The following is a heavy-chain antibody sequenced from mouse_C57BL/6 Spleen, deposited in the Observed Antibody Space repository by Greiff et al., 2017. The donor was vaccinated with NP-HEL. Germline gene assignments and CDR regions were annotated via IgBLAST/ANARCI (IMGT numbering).Heavy chain of an antibody. J-gene: IGHJ4*01. Sequence: EVQRVESGGGLVKPGGSLKLSCAASGFTFSDYGMHWVRQAPEKGLEWVAYISSGSSTIYYADTVKGRFTISRDNAKNTLFLQMTSLRSEDTAMYYCATYYGNYRYYAMDYWGQGTSVTVSS. CDR3: ATYYGNYRYYAMDY. V-gene: IGHV5-17*01. CDR1: GFTFSDYG. D-gene: IGHD2-10*01. CDR2: ISSGSSTI.